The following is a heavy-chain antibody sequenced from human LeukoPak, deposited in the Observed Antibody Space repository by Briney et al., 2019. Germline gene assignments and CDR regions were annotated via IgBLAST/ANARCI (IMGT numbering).Heavy chain of an antibody. CDR1: GFTFSSYS. CDR2: ISSSSSYI. V-gene: IGHV3-21*01. D-gene: IGHD3-10*01. Sequence: GGSLRLSCAASGFTFSSYSMNWVRQAPGKGLEWVSSISSSSSYIYYADSVKGRFTISRDNAKNSLYLQMNSLRAEDTAVYYCARQGDGPRFGESRVRYYYGMDVWGQGTTVTVSS. J-gene: IGHJ6*02. CDR3: ARQGDGPRFGESRVRYYYGMDV.